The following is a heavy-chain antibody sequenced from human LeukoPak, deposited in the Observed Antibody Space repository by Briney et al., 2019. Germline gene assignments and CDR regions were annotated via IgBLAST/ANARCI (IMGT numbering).Heavy chain of an antibody. V-gene: IGHV3-23*01. CDR3: AKGSSGYFADL. D-gene: IGHD3-22*01. J-gene: IGHJ5*02. CDR1: GFIFNNYG. CDR2: ISNDGGGT. Sequence: GGSLRLSCAASGFIFNNYGLIWVRQAPGKGLEWVSAISNDGGGTQYADFVEGRFTISRDNSKNTLFLQMSSLRAEVTALYYCAKGSSGYFADLWGQGTLVTVSS.